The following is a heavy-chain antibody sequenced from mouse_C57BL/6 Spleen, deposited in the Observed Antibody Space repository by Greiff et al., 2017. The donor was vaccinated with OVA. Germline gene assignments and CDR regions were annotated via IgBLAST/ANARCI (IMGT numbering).Heavy chain of an antibody. J-gene: IGHJ3*01. CDR1: GYAFSSSW. CDR2: IYPGDGDT. D-gene: IGHD2-4*01. CDR3: ARSHYYDYSAWFAY. V-gene: IGHV1-82*01. Sequence: QVQLKQSGPELVKPGASVKISCKASGYAFSSSWMNWVKQRPGKGLEWIGRIYPGDGDTNYNGKFKGKATLTADKSSSTAYMQLSSLTSEDAAVYVCARSHYYDYSAWFAYWGQGTLVTVSA.